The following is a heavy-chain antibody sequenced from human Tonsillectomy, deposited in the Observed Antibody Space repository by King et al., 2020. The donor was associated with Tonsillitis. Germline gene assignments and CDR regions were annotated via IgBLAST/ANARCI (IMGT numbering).Heavy chain of an antibody. CDR2: IIPIFGTA. CDR1: GGTFSSYA. V-gene: IGHV1-69*01. Sequence: QLVQSGAEVKKPGSSVKVSCKASGGTFSSYAISWVRQAPGQGLEWMGGIIPIFGTANYAHKVQGRVTFTADESTSTAYMGLSSLRSEDTAVYYCARDMDIVVVPAAGPPYYYYMDVWGKGTTVTVSS. J-gene: IGHJ6*03. D-gene: IGHD2-2*03. CDR3: ARDMDIVVVPAAGPPYYYYMDV.